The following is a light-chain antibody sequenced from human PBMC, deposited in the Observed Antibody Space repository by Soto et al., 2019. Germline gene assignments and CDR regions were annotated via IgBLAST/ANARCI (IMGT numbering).Light chain of an antibody. CDR3: KSYTTIYYQV. CDR2: EVS. CDR1: SSDVGGYNY. V-gene: IGLV2-14*01. Sequence: QSALTQPASVSGSPGQSITISCTGTSSDVGGYNYVSWYQQHPGKVPKLILYEVSNRPSGVSNRFSGSKSGNTASLAISGLQAEDAADYYCKSYTTIYYQVFGGGTKITVL. J-gene: IGLJ3*02.